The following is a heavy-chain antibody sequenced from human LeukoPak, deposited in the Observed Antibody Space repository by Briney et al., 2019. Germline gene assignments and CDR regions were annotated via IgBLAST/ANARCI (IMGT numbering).Heavy chain of an antibody. CDR3: ARSSTRFLEWLPDDY. Sequence: GASVKVSCKASGYTFTSYGISWVRQAPGQGLEWMGWISAYNGNTNYAQKLQGRVTMTTDTSTSTAYMELRSLRSDDTAVYYCARSSTRFLEWLPDDYWGQGTLVTVSS. V-gene: IGHV1-18*01. J-gene: IGHJ4*02. D-gene: IGHD3-3*01. CDR2: ISAYNGNT. CDR1: GYTFTSYG.